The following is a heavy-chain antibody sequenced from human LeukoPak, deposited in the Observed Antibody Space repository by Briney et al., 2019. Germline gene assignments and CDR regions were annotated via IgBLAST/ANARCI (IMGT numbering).Heavy chain of an antibody. CDR3: ARVGVTAATADY. Sequence: ASVKVSCKASGYTFTSYFMHWMRQAPGQGPEWMGIINPRGGSTDYSQKFQDRLTMTSDTSTSTVYVELNSLRSEDTAVYFCARVGVTAATADYWGQGTLVTVSS. J-gene: IGHJ4*02. CDR1: GYTFTSYF. D-gene: IGHD6-25*01. CDR2: INPRGGST. V-gene: IGHV1-46*01.